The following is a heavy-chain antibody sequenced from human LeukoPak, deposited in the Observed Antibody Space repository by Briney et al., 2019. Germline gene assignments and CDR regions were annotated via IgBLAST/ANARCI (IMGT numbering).Heavy chain of an antibody. CDR1: GGSIRSGSYY. D-gene: IGHD3-22*01. V-gene: IGHV4-61*02. CDR2: IYTSGST. CDR3: ARGDYYDSSGYPN. Sequence: SETLSLTCTVSGGSIRSGSYYWSWIRQPAGKGLEWIGRIYTSGSTNYNPSLKSRVTISVDTSKSQFSLKLSSVTAADTAVYYCARGDYYDSSGYPNWGQGTLVTVSS. J-gene: IGHJ4*02.